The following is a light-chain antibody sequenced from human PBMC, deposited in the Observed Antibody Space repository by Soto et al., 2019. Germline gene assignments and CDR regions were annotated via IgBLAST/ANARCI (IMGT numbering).Light chain of an antibody. V-gene: IGKV3-20*01. Sequence: EIVLTQSPGTLSLSPGERATLSCRASQSVSSSYLAWYQQKPGQAPRLLIYGASSRATGIPDRFSGSGSGTEFTLTISSLQPDDFATYYCQQYNSNSPLTFGGGTKVDIK. CDR1: QSVSSSY. CDR2: GAS. J-gene: IGKJ4*01. CDR3: QQYNSNSPLT.